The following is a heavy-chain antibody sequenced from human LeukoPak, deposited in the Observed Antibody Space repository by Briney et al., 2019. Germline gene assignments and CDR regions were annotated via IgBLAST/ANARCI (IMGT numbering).Heavy chain of an antibody. CDR2: LNTGNANT. CDR1: GYTFTSYT. J-gene: IGHJ5*02. D-gene: IGHD5-18*01. Sequence: VASVKVSCKVSGYTFTSYTMHWVRQAPGQRLDWMGCLNTGNANTRHSQNFQGRATVPSDTTASTAYMEMRSVRSEDTAVYYCARCGYSDGWSCDHWGKGTLVTVSS. V-gene: IGHV1-3*04. CDR3: ARCGYSDGWSCDH.